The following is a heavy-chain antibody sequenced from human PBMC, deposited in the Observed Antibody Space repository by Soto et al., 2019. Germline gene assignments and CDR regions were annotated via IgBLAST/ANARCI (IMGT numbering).Heavy chain of an antibody. CDR3: ARFFPPYGDYGLGSLGAAFDI. V-gene: IGHV1-18*04. CDR1: GYTFTSYG. Sequence: GASVKVSCKASGYTFTSYGISWVRQAPGQGLEWMGWISAYNGNTNYAQKVQGRVTMTTDTSTSTAYMELRSLVSDDTAVFYCARFFPPYGDYGLGSLGAAFDIWRQGTMVT. CDR2: ISAYNGNT. J-gene: IGHJ3*02. D-gene: IGHD4-17*01.